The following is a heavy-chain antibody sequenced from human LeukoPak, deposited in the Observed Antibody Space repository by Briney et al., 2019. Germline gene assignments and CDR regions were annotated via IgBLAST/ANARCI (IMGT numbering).Heavy chain of an antibody. D-gene: IGHD6-19*01. CDR3: ASEYSSGSSCDY. V-gene: IGHV1-18*04. CDR2: INPYNGNT. Sequence: ASVKVSCKASGYTFTNNGIHWVRQTPGQGLEWMAWINPYNGNTNYAQKLQGRVTLTTDTSTSTAYMELRSLRSGDTAMYYCASEYSSGSSCDYWGQGTLVTVSS. J-gene: IGHJ4*02. CDR1: GYTFTNNG.